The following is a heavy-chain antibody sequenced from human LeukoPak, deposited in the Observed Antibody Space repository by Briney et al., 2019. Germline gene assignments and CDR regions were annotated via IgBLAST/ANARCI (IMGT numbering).Heavy chain of an antibody. CDR1: GGSFSGYY. J-gene: IGHJ5*02. CDR3: ARGGGGSNLFDP. D-gene: IGHD3-10*01. CDR2: INHSGST. Sequence: SETLSLTCAVYGGSFSGYYWSWIRQPPGKGLEWIGEINHSGSTNYNPSLKSRVTISVDTSKNQFSLKLSSVTAADTAVYYCARGGGGSNLFDPWGQGTLVTVSS. V-gene: IGHV4-34*01.